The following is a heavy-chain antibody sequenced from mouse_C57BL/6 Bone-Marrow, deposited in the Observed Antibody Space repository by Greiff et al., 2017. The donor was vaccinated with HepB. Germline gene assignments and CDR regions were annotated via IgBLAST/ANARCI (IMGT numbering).Heavy chain of an antibody. V-gene: IGHV1-54*01. J-gene: IGHJ4*01. CDR3: ARLGNGYYGAMDY. CDR1: GYAFTNYL. Sequence: QVQLQQSGAELVRPGTSVKVSCKASGYAFTNYLIEWVKQRPGQGLEWIGVINPGSGGTNYNEKFKGKATLTADKSSSTAYMQLSSLTSEDSAVYCCARLGNGYYGAMDYWGQGTSVTVSS. D-gene: IGHD2-3*01. CDR2: INPGSGGT.